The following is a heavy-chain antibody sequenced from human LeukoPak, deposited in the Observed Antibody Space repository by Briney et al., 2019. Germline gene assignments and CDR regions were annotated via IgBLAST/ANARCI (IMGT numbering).Heavy chain of an antibody. J-gene: IGHJ3*02. CDR3: ARGIPYYYDSSGYDCAFDI. CDR1: GYTFTSYG. D-gene: IGHD3-22*01. V-gene: IGHV1-18*01. CDR2: ISAYNGNT. Sequence: ASVKVSCKASGYTFTSYGISWVRQAPGQGLEWMGWISAYNGNTNYAQKLPGRVTMTTDTSTSTAYMELRSLRSDDTAVYYCARGIPYYYDSSGYDCAFDIWGQGTMVTVSS.